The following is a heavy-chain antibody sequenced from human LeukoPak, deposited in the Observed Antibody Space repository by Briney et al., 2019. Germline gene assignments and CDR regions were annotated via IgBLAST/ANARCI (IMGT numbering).Heavy chain of an antibody. CDR1: GGSISSNY. J-gene: IGHJ4*02. D-gene: IGHD3-22*01. Sequence: SETLSLTCIVSGGSISSNYWSWIRQPPGKGLEWIGYIYYSGSTNYKPSLKSRVTISVDTSKTQLSLKLNSVTAADTAVYYCARGRDSRGYQFMGFDSWGQGTLVTVSS. CDR3: ARGRDSRGYQFMGFDS. CDR2: IYYSGST. V-gene: IGHV4-59*08.